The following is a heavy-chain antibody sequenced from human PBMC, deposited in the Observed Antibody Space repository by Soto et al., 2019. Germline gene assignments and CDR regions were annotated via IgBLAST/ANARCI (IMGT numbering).Heavy chain of an antibody. CDR2: FYYTGST. CDR3: ARGPLYMVRGVIALYYFDY. J-gene: IGHJ4*02. D-gene: IGHD3-10*01. V-gene: IGHV4-59*01. CDR1: GGSISTYY. Sequence: PSETLSLTCTVSGGSISTYYWSWIRQPPGKGLEWIGFFYYTGSTNYNPSLKSRVTLSLDTSKNQFSLKLSSVTAADTAVYYCARGPLYMVRGVIALYYFDYWGQGTLVTVSS.